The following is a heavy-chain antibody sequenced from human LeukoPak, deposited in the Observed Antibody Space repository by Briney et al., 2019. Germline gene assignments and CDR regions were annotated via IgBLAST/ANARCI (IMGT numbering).Heavy chain of an antibody. Sequence: ASVKVSCKASGYTFTSYGISWVRQAPGQGLEWMGWISAYNGNTNYAQKLQGRVTMTTDTSTSTAYMELRSLRSDDTAVHYCARGTYDTYYYYMDVWGKGTTVTVSS. D-gene: IGHD3-9*01. CDR3: ARGTYDTYYYYMDV. J-gene: IGHJ6*03. V-gene: IGHV1-18*01. CDR2: ISAYNGNT. CDR1: GYTFTSYG.